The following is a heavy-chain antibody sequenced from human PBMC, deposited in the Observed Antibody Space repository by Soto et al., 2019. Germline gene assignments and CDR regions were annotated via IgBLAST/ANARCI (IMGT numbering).Heavy chain of an antibody. J-gene: IGHJ5*02. CDR3: ARELLWFGELSHWFDP. Sequence: PSETLSLTCAVYGGSFSGYYWSWIRQPPGNGLEWIGYIYYSGSTNYNPSLKSRVTISVDTSKNQFSLKLSSVTAADTAVYYCARELLWFGELSHWFDPWGQGTLVTVSS. D-gene: IGHD3-10*01. CDR2: IYYSGST. V-gene: IGHV4-59*01. CDR1: GGSFSGYY.